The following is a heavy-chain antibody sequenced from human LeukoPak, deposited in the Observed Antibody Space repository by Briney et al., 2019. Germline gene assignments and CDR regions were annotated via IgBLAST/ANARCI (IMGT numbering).Heavy chain of an antibody. CDR1: GFTFSSYG. CDR2: ISYDGSNK. CDR3: AKESIQLWLPDY. Sequence: PGGSLRLSCAASGFTFSSYGMHWVRQAPGKGLEWVAVISYDGSNKYYADSVKGRFTISRDNSKNTLYLQMNSLRAEDTAVYYCAKESIQLWLPDYWGQGTLVTVSS. D-gene: IGHD5-18*01. V-gene: IGHV3-30*18. J-gene: IGHJ4*02.